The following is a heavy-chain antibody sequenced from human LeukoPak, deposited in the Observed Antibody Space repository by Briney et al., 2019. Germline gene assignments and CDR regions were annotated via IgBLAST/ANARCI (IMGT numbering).Heavy chain of an antibody. CDR2: ISWDGGST. Sequence: GGSLRLSCAASGFTFDDYTMHWVRQAPGKGLEWVSLISWDGGSTYYADSVKGRFTISRDNSKNTLYLQMNSLRAEDTAVYYCAKAFSSSTYIVVVVAAHIDYWGQGTLVTVSS. CDR3: AKAFSSSTYIVVVVAAHIDY. V-gene: IGHV3-43*01. J-gene: IGHJ4*02. CDR1: GFTFDDYT. D-gene: IGHD2-15*01.